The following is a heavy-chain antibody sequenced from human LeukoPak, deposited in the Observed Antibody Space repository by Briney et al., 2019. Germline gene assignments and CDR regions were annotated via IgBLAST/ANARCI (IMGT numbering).Heavy chain of an antibody. CDR1: GFTFSSFE. CDR2: ISGSGTTI. V-gene: IGHV3-48*03. D-gene: IGHD5-18*01. Sequence: SGGSLRLSCAASGFTFSSFEMNWVRQAPGKGLEWLSYISGSGTTIYYADSVRGRLTISRDNAKNTLYLQMNSLRAEDTAVYYCARDISGYSYAYGYWGQGSLVTVSS. J-gene: IGHJ4*02. CDR3: ARDISGYSYAYGY.